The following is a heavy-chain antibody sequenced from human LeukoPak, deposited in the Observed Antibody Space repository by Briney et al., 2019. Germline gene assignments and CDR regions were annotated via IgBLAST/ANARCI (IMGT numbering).Heavy chain of an antibody. CDR2: ISTDGSNK. CDR3: ASISSGYHLMS. J-gene: IGHJ5*02. CDR1: GFTFRTYA. V-gene: IGHV3-30-3*01. Sequence: GGSLRLSCTVSGFTFRTYAMHWVRQAPGKGLEWVAVISTDGSNKYYADSVKGRFTISRDNSKNTLYLQMNSLRVEDTAVYYCASISSGYHLMSWGQGTLVTVSS. D-gene: IGHD3-22*01.